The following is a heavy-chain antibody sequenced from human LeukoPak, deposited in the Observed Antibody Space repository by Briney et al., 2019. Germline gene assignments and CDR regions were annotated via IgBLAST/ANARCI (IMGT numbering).Heavy chain of an antibody. CDR2: IYSGGST. Sequence: PGGSLRLSCAASGFTVSSNYMSWVRQAPGKGLEWVSVIYSGGSTYYADSVKARFTISRDNSKNTLYLQMSTLRAEDTAVYYCVKGYSGDVAVWGQGTLVTVSS. J-gene: IGHJ4*02. V-gene: IGHV3-66*01. CDR3: VKGYSGDVAV. D-gene: IGHD5-12*01. CDR1: GFTVSSNY.